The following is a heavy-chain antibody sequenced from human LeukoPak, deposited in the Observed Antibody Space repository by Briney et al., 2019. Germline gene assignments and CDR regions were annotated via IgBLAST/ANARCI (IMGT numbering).Heavy chain of an antibody. Sequence: GGSLRLSCAVSGFTFSTYGMSWFRQTPGKGLEWVSTISASGDTTDYADSVKGRFTISRDNSQNTLYLQMSSLRADDTAVYYCAKVGEYYGAGASFDYWGQGTLVTVSS. CDR3: AKVGEYYGAGASFDY. V-gene: IGHV3-23*01. CDR2: ISASGDTT. CDR1: GFTFSTYG. D-gene: IGHD3-10*01. J-gene: IGHJ4*02.